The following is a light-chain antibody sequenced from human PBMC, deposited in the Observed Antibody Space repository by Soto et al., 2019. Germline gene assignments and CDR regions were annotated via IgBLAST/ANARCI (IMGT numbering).Light chain of an antibody. V-gene: IGKV1-39*01. J-gene: IGKJ1*01. CDR3: QQSHRMWT. CDR2: GAF. CDR1: QSISRS. Sequence: DIQMTQSPSSLSASVGDRVNIGCRAGQSISRSLNWYQVIPGKAPKVLIYGAFNLQSGVPSRFSGSGSGTDFTLTINSLQPEDFATYYYQQSHRMWTFGQGTKVEVK.